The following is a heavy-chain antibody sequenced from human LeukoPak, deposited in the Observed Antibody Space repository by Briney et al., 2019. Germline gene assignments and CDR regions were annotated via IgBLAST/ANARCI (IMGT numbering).Heavy chain of an antibody. V-gene: IGHV4-39*01. CDR3: ARHTNDYGDYWFDP. J-gene: IGHJ5*02. Sequence: PSETLSLNCTVSGGSISSSSYYWGWIRQPPGKGLEWIGSIYYSGSTYYNPSLKSRVTISVDTSKNQFSLKLSSVTAADTAVYYCARHTNDYGDYWFDPWGQGTLVTVSS. CDR1: GGSISSSSYY. CDR2: IYYSGST. D-gene: IGHD4-17*01.